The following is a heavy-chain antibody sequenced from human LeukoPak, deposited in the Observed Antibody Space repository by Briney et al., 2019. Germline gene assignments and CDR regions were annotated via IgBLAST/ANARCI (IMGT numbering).Heavy chain of an antibody. CDR3: AKLPIAVAGYFDY. CDR2: ISGSGGST. Sequence: SGGSLRLSCAASGFTFSSSAMSWVRQVPGKGLEWVSAISGSGGSTYYADSVKGRFTISRDNSKNTLYLQMNSLRAEDTAVYYCAKLPIAVAGYFDYWGQGTLVTVSS. D-gene: IGHD6-19*01. V-gene: IGHV3-23*01. J-gene: IGHJ4*02. CDR1: GFTFSSSA.